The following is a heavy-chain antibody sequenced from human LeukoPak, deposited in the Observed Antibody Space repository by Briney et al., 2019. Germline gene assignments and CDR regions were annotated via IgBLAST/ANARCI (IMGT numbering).Heavy chain of an antibody. D-gene: IGHD5-24*01. CDR2: MNRNSGNT. CDR3: ARVVPIEMATPFDY. CDR1: GYTFTIYD. V-gene: IGHV1-8*01. Sequence: ASVKVSCKASGYTFTIYDINWVRQATGQGLEWMGWMNRNSGNTGYAQKFQGRVTMTRNTSISTAYMELSSLRSEDTAVYCCARVVPIEMATPFDYWGQRTLVTVSS. J-gene: IGHJ4*02.